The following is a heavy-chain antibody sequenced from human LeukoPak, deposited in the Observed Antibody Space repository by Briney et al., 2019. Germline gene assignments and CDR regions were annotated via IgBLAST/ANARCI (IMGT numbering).Heavy chain of an antibody. D-gene: IGHD3/OR15-3a*01. CDR1: GYTFTSYD. J-gene: IGHJ4*02. CDR3: TRGGIIILGVATVVDY. V-gene: IGHV1-8*01. Sequence: GASVKVSCKASGYTFTSYDINWVRRTTGQGLEWMGWMNPGSGNTGYAQKFQGRVTMTRNTSISTVYMEVSGLRSEDTAVYYCTRGGIIILGVATVVDYWGQGTLVTVSS. CDR2: MNPGSGNT.